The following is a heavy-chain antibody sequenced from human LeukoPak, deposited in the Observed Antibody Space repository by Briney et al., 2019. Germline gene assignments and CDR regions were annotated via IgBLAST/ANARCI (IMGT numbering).Heavy chain of an antibody. J-gene: IGHJ6*02. Sequence: GGSLRLSCAASGFTVSSNYMSWVRQAPGGGLEWVSVIYSGGSTYYADSVKGRFTISRHNSKNTLYLQMNSLRAEDTAVYYCARDKRRDYGNYYYGMDVWGQGTTVTVSS. D-gene: IGHD4-17*01. CDR3: ARDKRRDYGNYYYGMDV. V-gene: IGHV3-53*04. CDR2: IYSGGST. CDR1: GFTVSSNY.